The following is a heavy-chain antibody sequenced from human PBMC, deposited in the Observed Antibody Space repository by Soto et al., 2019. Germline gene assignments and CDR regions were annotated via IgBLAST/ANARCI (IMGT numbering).Heavy chain of an antibody. CDR1: GFTFSSYS. V-gene: IGHV3-21*01. CDR3: ARPQTMIAAAGHDAFDI. CDR2: ISSSSSYI. J-gene: IGHJ3*02. D-gene: IGHD6-13*01. Sequence: LRLSCAASGFTFSSYSMNWVRQAPGKGLEWVSSISSSSSYIYYADSVKGRFTISRDNAKNSLYLQMNSLRAEDTAVYYCARPQTMIAAAGHDAFDIWGQGTMVTV.